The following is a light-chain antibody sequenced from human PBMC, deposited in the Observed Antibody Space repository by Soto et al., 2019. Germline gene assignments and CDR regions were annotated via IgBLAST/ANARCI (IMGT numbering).Light chain of an antibody. CDR1: QTVSRW. CDR3: QQFHSFPIT. V-gene: IGKV1-5*03. J-gene: IGKJ5*01. Sequence: DIQMTQSPSTLSASVGDRVTITCRASQTVSRWLAWYQQKPGRAPQLLIEKASTLESGVPSRFSGSGSGTDLTLTINSLQPEDYAPYYCQQFHSFPITFGQGTRLEIK. CDR2: KAS.